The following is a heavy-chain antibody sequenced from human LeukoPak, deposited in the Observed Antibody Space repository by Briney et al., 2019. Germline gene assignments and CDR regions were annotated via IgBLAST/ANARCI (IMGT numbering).Heavy chain of an antibody. CDR2: ISYDGSNK. V-gene: IGHV3-30*18. D-gene: IGHD3-10*01. Sequence: GGSLRLSCAASGFTFSSYGMHWVCQAPGKGLEWVAVISYDGSNKYYADSVKGRFTISRDNSKNTLYLQMNSLRAEDTAVYYCAKGLITMVRGVIIPDYFDYWGQGTLVTVSS. J-gene: IGHJ4*02. CDR1: GFTFSSYG. CDR3: AKGLITMVRGVIIPDYFDY.